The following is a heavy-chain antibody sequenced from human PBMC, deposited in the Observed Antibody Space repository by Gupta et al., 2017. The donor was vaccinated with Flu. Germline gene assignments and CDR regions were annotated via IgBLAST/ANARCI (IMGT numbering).Heavy chain of an antibody. V-gene: IGHV3-23*01. D-gene: IGHD6-13*01. CDR1: GFTFTSYA. CDR3: AKGGIGQPGALDY. J-gene: IGHJ4*02. Sequence: EVQLLESGGGLVQPGGSLGLSCAASGFTFTSYAMTWVRQAPGKGPEWVSSSARTGGTYYAASVKGRFTISRDNSRSTLYLQMNNLRPEDTAIYYCAKGGIGQPGALDYWGQGTLVTVFS. CDR2: SARTGGT.